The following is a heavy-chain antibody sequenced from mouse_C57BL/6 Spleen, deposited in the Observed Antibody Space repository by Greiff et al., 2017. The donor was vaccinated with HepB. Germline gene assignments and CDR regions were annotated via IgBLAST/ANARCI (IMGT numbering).Heavy chain of an antibody. D-gene: IGHD1-1*01. Sequence: VQLQQSGPELVKPGASVKISCKASGYTFTDYYINWVKQRPGQGLEWIGWIFPGSGSTYYNEKFKGKATLTVDKSSSTAYMLLSSLTSEDSAVYFCARRIGITTVVAKYFDVWGTGTTVTVSS. CDR3: ARRIGITTVVAKYFDV. CDR2: IFPGSGST. V-gene: IGHV1-75*01. J-gene: IGHJ1*03. CDR1: GYTFTDYY.